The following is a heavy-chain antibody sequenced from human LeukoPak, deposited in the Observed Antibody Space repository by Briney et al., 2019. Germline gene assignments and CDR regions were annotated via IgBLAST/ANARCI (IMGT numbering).Heavy chain of an antibody. CDR1: GFTFSSYG. CDR3: AKDRSVAAPLYYFDY. Sequence: PGGSLRLSCAASGFTFSSYGMHWVRQAPGKGLEGVAVIWHDGSNKYYADSVKGRFTISRDDSKNTLYLQMNSLRAEDTAVYYCAKDRSVAAPLYYFDYWSQGTLVTVSS. CDR2: IWHDGSNK. V-gene: IGHV3-33*06. J-gene: IGHJ4*02. D-gene: IGHD3-3*01.